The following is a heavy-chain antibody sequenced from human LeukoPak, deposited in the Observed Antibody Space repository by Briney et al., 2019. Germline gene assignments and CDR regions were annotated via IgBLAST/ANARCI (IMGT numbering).Heavy chain of an antibody. J-gene: IGHJ3*02. CDR1: GGTFSSYA. CDR2: IVVGSSNT. CDR3: AARPGGYASFDI. Sequence: SVNVSCKASGGTFSSYAISWVRQAPGQGLEWIGWIVVGSSNTDYTQKFQERVTITRDMSTGTAYMELTSLTSEDTAVYYCAARPGGYASFDIWGQGTMVTVSS. V-gene: IGHV1-58*02. D-gene: IGHD3-16*01.